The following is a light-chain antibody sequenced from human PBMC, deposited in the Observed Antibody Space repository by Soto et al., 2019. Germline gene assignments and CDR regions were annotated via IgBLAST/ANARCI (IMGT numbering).Light chain of an antibody. CDR3: SSYAGSNWYV. Sequence: QSVLTQPPSASGSPGQSVTISCTGTNSDVGGYNYVPWYQQYPGKAPKLIIYEVNERPSGVPDRFSGSKSGNTASLTVSGLQTADEADYYCSSYAGSNWYVFGTGTKVPVL. CDR2: EVN. CDR1: NSDVGGYNY. V-gene: IGLV2-8*01. J-gene: IGLJ1*01.